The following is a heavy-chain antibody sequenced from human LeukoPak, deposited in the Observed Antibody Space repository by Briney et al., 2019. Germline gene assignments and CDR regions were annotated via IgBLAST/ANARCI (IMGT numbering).Heavy chain of an antibody. CDR2: ISGSGGST. CDR3: AKARIVVVPAALFDY. Sequence: GGSLRLSCAASGFTFSSYAMSWVRQAPGKGLGWVSAISGSGGSTYYADSVKGRFTISRDNSKNTLYLQMNSLRAEDTAVYYCAKARIVVVPAALFDYWGQGTLVTVSS. J-gene: IGHJ4*02. D-gene: IGHD2-2*01. V-gene: IGHV3-23*01. CDR1: GFTFSSYA.